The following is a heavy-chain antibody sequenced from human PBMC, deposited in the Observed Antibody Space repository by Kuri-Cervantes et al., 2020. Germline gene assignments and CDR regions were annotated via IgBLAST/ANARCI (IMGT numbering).Heavy chain of an antibody. Sequence: SETLSLTCTVSGGSISSYYWSWIRQPPGKGLEWIGSIYYSGSTYYNPSLKSRVTISVDTSKNQFSLKLSSVTAADTAVYYCARERRITMVRGVHDWFDPWGQGTLVPSPQ. CDR3: ARERRITMVRGVHDWFDP. D-gene: IGHD3-10*01. V-gene: IGHV4-59*12. J-gene: IGHJ5*02. CDR2: IYYSGST. CDR1: GGSISSYY.